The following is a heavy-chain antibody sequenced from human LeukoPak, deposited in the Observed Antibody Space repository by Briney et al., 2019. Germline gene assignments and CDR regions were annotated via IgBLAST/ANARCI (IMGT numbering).Heavy chain of an antibody. CDR3: ARNLWFGESSDAFDM. V-gene: IGHV1-2*02. CDR2: INPKSGGT. J-gene: IGHJ3*02. Sequence: ASVKVSCKASGYTFTGYYMHWVRQAPGQGLEWMGWINPKSGGTNYAQKFQGRVTMTRDTSISTAYMEMSRLRSDDTAVYYCARNLWFGESSDAFDMWGQGTMVTVSS. CDR1: GYTFTGYY. D-gene: IGHD3-10*01.